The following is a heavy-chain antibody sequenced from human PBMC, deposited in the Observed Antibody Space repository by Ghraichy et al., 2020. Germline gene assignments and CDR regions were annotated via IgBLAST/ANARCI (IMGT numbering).Heavy chain of an antibody. CDR1: GGTFSSYA. J-gene: IGHJ4*02. CDR2: IIPIFGTA. D-gene: IGHD2-2*01. CDR3: ASLAGLDQLPRYYFDY. Sequence: SVKVSCKASGGTFSSYAISWVRQAPGQGLEWMGGIIPIFGTANYAQKFQGRVTITADESTSTAYMELSSLRSEDTAVYYCASLAGLDQLPRYYFDYWGQGTLVTVSS. V-gene: IGHV1-69*13.